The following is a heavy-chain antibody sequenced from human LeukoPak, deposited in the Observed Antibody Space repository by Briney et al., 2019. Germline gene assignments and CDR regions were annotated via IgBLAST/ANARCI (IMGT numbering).Heavy chain of an antibody. Sequence: RSQTLSLTCAISGDSVSSNSAAWNWIRQSPSRGLEWLGRTYYRSKWYNDYAVSVKSRITINPDTSKNQFSLKLSSVTAADTAVYYCARVKTGYYNGMRYYYGMDVWGQGTTVTVSS. CDR3: ARVKTGYYNGMRYYYGMDV. D-gene: IGHD3-9*01. CDR2: TYYRSKWYN. CDR1: GDSVSSNSAA. V-gene: IGHV6-1*01. J-gene: IGHJ6*02.